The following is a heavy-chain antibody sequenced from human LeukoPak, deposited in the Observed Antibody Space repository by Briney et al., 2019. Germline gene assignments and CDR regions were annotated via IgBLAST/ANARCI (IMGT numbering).Heavy chain of an antibody. CDR2: IYYSGST. D-gene: IGHD3-10*01. J-gene: IGHJ4*02. CDR3: GSGSYYFDY. V-gene: IGHV4-59*08. Sequence: SETLSLTCTVSGGSISSYYWSWIRQPPGKGLEWIGYIYYSGSTKYNPSLKSRVTISVDTSKNQFSLKLSSVTAADTAVYYCGSGSYYFDYWGQGTLVTVSS. CDR1: GGSISSYY.